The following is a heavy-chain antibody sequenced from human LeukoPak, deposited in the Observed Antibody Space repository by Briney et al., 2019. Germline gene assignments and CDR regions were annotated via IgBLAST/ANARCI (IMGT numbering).Heavy chain of an antibody. D-gene: IGHD3-9*01. CDR3: AKQGRDWLRDYYYYMDV. CDR1: GFSFSTYN. J-gene: IGHJ6*03. Sequence: GGSLRLSCAASGFSFSTYNMNWVRQAPGKGLEWVSTIGGRGGSTYYADSVKGRFTISRDNSKNTLYLQMNSLRAEDTAVYYCAKQGRDWLRDYYYYMDVWGKGTTVTISS. CDR2: IGGRGGST. V-gene: IGHV3-23*01.